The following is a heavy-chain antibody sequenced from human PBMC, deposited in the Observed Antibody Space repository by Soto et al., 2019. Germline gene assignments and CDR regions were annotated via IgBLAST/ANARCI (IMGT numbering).Heavy chain of an antibody. Sequence: QVQLVESGGGVVQPGRSLRLSCAASGFTFSSYGMHWVRQAPGKGLEWVTVISYDARNKYYADSVKGRFTISRDNSKNKLYLQMNSLRPEDTAVYYCAKEISGSSPTGENYQHHYGMDVWGQGTTVTVSS. CDR1: GFTFSSYG. D-gene: IGHD5-12*01. CDR3: AKEISGSSPTGENYQHHYGMDV. J-gene: IGHJ6*02. CDR2: ISYDARNK. V-gene: IGHV3-30*18.